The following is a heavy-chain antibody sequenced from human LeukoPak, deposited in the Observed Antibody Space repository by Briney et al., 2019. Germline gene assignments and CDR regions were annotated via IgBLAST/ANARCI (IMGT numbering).Heavy chain of an antibody. CDR1: GFTFSSYA. V-gene: IGHV3-64*01. Sequence: GGSLRLSCAASGFTFSSYAMHWVRQAPGKGLEYVSAISSNGGSTYYANSVKGRFTISRDNSKNTLYLQMGSLRAEDMAVYYCARSLNYDILTGETYYYYYGMDVWGQGTTVTVSS. J-gene: IGHJ6*02. CDR2: ISSNGGST. CDR3: ARSLNYDILTGETYYYYYGMDV. D-gene: IGHD3-9*01.